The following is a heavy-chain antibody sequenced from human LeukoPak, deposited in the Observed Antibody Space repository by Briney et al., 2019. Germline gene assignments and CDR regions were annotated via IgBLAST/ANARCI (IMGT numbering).Heavy chain of an antibody. D-gene: IGHD3-22*01. CDR3: TTLEQDYFDSSGYDVYYMDV. CDR2: IKSKTDGGTT. J-gene: IGHJ6*03. CDR1: GFIFSTAW. Sequence: AGGSLRLSCAASGFIFSTAWMIWVRQAPGEGLEWVGRIKSKTDGGTTDYAAPVKGRFTISRDDSKNTLYLEMSGLKTEDTAVYYCTTLEQDYFDSSGYDVYYMDVWGKGTTVTVSS. V-gene: IGHV3-15*01.